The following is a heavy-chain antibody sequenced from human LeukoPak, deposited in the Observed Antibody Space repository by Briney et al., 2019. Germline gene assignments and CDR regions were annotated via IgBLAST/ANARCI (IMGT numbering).Heavy chain of an antibody. J-gene: IGHJ4*02. CDR2: ISGSGGST. D-gene: IGHD5-12*01. CDR1: GFTFSSYA. Sequence: GGSLRLSCAASGFTFSSYAMSWVRQAPGKGLEWVSAISGSGGSTYYADSAKGRFTVSRDNSKNTLHLQMNSLRAEDTAVYYCAKSPRPPSGYVDWGQGTLVTVSS. V-gene: IGHV3-23*01. CDR3: AKSPRPPSGYVD.